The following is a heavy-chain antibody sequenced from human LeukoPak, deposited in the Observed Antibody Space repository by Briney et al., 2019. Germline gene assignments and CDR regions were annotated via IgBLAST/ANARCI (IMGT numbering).Heavy chain of an antibody. V-gene: IGHV1-2*02. CDR2: INPNSGGT. J-gene: IGHJ4*02. Sequence: GASVKVSCKASGYTFTGYYMHWVRQAPGQGLEWMGWINPNSGGTNYAQKFQGRVTMTRDTSISTAYMELSRLRSDDTAVYYCARGRIGVVASSSFFDYWGQGTLVTVSS. CDR1: GYTFTGYY. D-gene: IGHD1-14*01. CDR3: ARGRIGVVASSSFFDY.